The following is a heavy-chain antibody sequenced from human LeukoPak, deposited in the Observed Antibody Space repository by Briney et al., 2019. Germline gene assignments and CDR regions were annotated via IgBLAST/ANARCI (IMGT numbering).Heavy chain of an antibody. J-gene: IGHJ3*02. CDR2: IGTAGDP. CDR1: GFSFSSYD. CDR3: ARGSLGAPNAFDI. V-gene: IGHV3-13*05. Sequence: GRSLRLSCAASGFSFSSYDMHWVRHTTGEGLEWVSAIGTAGDPYYAGSVKGRFTISRENAQNSLYLQMNSLRAGDTAVYYCARGSLGAPNAFDIWGQGTMVTVSS. D-gene: IGHD1-26*01.